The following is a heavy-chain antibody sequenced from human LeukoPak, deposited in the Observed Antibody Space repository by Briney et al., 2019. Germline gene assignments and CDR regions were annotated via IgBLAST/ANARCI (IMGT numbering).Heavy chain of an antibody. D-gene: IGHD2-2*01. Sequence: ASVKVSCKASGYILTGYYMHWVRQAPGQGLEWRGWINHNNGVTHYAQKFQGRVTMTRDTAISTAYMDLSRLTSDDTAVYYCVRCQTWSTTTGDAFDIWGQGTMVTVSS. CDR2: INHNNGVT. CDR3: VRCQTWSTTTGDAFDI. V-gene: IGHV1-2*02. J-gene: IGHJ3*02. CDR1: GYILTGYY.